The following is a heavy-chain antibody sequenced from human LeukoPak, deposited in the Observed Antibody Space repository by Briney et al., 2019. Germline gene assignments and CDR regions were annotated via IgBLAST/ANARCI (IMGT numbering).Heavy chain of an antibody. CDR1: GFTFSSYA. CDR3: ARGRTYDFWSGYYSGY. V-gene: IGHV3-23*01. D-gene: IGHD3-3*01. Sequence: GGSLRLSCAASGFTFSSYAMSWVRQAPGKGLEWVSGISGSGGSTYYADSVKGRFTISRDNSKNTLYLQMNSLRAEDTAVYYCARGRTYDFWSGYYSGYWGQGTLVTVSS. J-gene: IGHJ4*02. CDR2: ISGSGGST.